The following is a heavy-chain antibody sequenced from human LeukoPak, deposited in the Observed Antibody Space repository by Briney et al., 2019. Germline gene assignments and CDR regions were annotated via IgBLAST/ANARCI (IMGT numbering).Heavy chain of an antibody. CDR2: ISGSSNTI. D-gene: IGHD5/OR15-5a*01. J-gene: IGHJ4*02. V-gene: IGHV3-48*04. CDR1: GFTFSGCS. CDR3: ARTLYDSSGGY. Sequence: PGGSLRLSCAASGFTFSGCSMNWVRQAPGKGLEWVSYISGSSNTIYYADSVRGRFTISRDNRKNSLYLQMNSLRAEDTAVYYCARTLYDSSGGYWGQGTLVTVSS.